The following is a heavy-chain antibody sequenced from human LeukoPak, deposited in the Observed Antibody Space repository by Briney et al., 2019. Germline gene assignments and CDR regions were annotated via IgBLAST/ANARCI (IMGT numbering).Heavy chain of an antibody. V-gene: IGHV3-48*03. D-gene: IGHD3-22*01. CDR1: GFTFSPYE. CDR2: ISRSANTI. CDR3: ATRGFYYDSGGYSYFDY. Sequence: GGSLRLSCAASGFTFSPYEKNWVRQAPGNGLEWVSYISRSANTIYYADSVKGRFTISRDNAKNSLYLQMNSLRAEDTAVYYCATRGFYYDSGGYSYFDYWGQGTLVTVSS. J-gene: IGHJ4*02.